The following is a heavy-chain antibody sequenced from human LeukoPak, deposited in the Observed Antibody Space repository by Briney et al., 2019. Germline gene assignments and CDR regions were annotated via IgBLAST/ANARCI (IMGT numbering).Heavy chain of an antibody. CDR1: GGPISSGGYY. Sequence: PSETLSLTCTVSGGPISSGGYYWSWIRQHPGKGLKCIGYIYYSGSTYYNPSLKSRVTISVDTPKNQFSMKLSSVTAADTEVYYCARDKGYCSGGSCYQGDYYYYGMEVWGQGTTVTVSS. D-gene: IGHD2-15*01. V-gene: IGHV4-31*03. CDR2: IYYSGST. J-gene: IGHJ6*02. CDR3: ARDKGYCSGGSCYQGDYYYYGMEV.